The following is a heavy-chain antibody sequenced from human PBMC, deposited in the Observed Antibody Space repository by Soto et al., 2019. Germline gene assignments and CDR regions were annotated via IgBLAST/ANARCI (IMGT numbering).Heavy chain of an antibody. D-gene: IGHD3-22*01. CDR2: IYSGGST. CDR3: ARASFYYYDSSGYYYSWFDP. CDR1: GFTVSSNY. Sequence: GGSLRLSCAASGFTVSSNYMSWVRQAPGKGLEWVSVIYSGGSTYYADSVKGRFTISRDNSKNTLYLQMNSLRAEDTAVYYCARASFYYYDSSGYYYSWFDPWGQGTLVTVSS. J-gene: IGHJ5*02. V-gene: IGHV3-66*01.